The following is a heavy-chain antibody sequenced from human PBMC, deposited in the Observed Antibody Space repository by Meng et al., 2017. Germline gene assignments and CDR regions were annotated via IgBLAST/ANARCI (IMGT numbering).Heavy chain of an antibody. V-gene: IGHV3/OR16-13*01. Sequence: VEVVEFGGGLVQPGGSLRLSCAASGFTFGRYWMHWVRQAPGKGLVWVSRINSDGSSTSYADSMKGQFTISRDNAKNTLYLQMNSLRAEDTAVYYCARGSRDGYNYCFDYWGQGTLVTVSS. CDR2: INSDGSST. J-gene: IGHJ4*02. CDR3: ARGSRDGYNYCFDY. CDR1: GFTFGRYW. D-gene: IGHD5-24*01.